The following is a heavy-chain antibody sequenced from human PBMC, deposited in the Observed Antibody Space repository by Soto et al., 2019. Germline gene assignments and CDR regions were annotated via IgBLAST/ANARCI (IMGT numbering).Heavy chain of an antibody. J-gene: IGHJ6*02. CDR2: INHSGST. CDR3: ARGTDLDYGSGSYYIPYYSYYAMDV. D-gene: IGHD3-10*01. V-gene: IGHV4-34*01. CDR1: GGSFSGYC. Sequence: SSETLSRTCAGYGGSFSGYCWSGIRQPPGKGLEWIGEINHSGSTNYNPSLKSRVTISVDTSKNQFSLKLSSVTAADTAVYYCARGTDLDYGSGSYYIPYYSYYAMDVWGQGTTVT.